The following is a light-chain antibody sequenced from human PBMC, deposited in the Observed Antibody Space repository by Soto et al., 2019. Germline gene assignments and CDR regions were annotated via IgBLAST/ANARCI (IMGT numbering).Light chain of an antibody. CDR3: MQATQYRSYT. J-gene: IGKJ2*01. V-gene: IGKV2-24*01. CDR1: QSLVHSDGNTY. Sequence: DIVLTQTPLSSPVTLGQPASISCSSRQSLVHSDGNTYLSWLQQRPGQPPRLLIYKVSNRFSGVPDRCSGSWAVTDFTLKISRVGAEDSGVYYSMQATQYRSYTFGQITKLEIK. CDR2: KVS.